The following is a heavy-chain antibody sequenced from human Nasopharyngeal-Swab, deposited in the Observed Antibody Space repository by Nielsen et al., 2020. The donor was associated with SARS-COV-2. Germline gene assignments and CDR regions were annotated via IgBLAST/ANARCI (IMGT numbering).Heavy chain of an antibody. CDR1: GYTFTSYW. Sequence: KVSCKASGYTFTSYWIGWVRQMPGKGLEWMGIIYPGDSDTRYSPSFQGQVTISADKSISTAYLQWSSLKASDTAMYYCARHGVRGAGGWFYYFDYWGQGTLVIVSS. CDR2: IYPGDSDT. D-gene: IGHD6-19*01. CDR3: ARHGVRGAGGWFYYFDY. J-gene: IGHJ4*02. V-gene: IGHV5-51*01.